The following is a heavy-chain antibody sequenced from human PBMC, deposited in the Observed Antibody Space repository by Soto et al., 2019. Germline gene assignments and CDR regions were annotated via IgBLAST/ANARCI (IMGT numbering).Heavy chain of an antibody. D-gene: IGHD2-21*02. CDR2: ISISGDTI. J-gene: IGHJ4*02. CDR1: GFTFTEYY. V-gene: IGHV3-11*01. CDR3: ATDRL. Sequence: QEQLVESGGGLAKPGGSLRLSCTASGFTFTEYYMSWIRQAPGKGLEWVSYISISGDTIDYADSVKGRFTISRDNAKNSVFLQMNSLRAEDTAVYYCATDRLWGQGTLVTVSS.